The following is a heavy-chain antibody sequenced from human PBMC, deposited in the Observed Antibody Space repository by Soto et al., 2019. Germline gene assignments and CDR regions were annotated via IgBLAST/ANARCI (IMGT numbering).Heavy chain of an antibody. CDR1: GGSVSSGSFD. Sequence: ETLSLTCTVSGGSVSSGSFDWSWIRRPPGKGLEWIGYFYDSGSTNYNPSLRSRVTMSVDTPKNQFSLKLSSVTAADTAVYYCAASAPPATNYYYAMDVWGQGTTVTVSS. CDR3: AASAPPATNYYYAMDV. CDR2: FYDSGST. D-gene: IGHD5-12*01. J-gene: IGHJ6*02. V-gene: IGHV4-61*01.